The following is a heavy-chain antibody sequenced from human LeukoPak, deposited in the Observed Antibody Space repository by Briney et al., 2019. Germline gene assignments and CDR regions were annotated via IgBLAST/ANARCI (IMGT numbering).Heavy chain of an antibody. V-gene: IGHV3-7*01. CDR2: IKQDGSEK. J-gene: IGHJ4*02. CDR1: GLTFSNYW. D-gene: IGHD2-8*01. CDR3: ARDNGENYHTAFDY. Sequence: GGSLRLSCTASGLTFSNYWMSWVRQAPGKGLEWVANIKQDGSEKFYVDSVKGRFTISRDNAKNTLYLQMNSLRAEDTAVYYCARDNGENYHTAFDYWGQGTLVTVSS.